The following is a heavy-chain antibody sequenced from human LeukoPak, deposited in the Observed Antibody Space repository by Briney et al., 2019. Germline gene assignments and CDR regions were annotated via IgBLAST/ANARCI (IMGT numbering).Heavy chain of an antibody. V-gene: IGHV3-23*01. D-gene: IGHD2-15*01. J-gene: IGHJ4*02. Sequence: PGGSLRLSCAASGFTVSGSGMSWVRQAPGKGLEWISSSGDSDGSTYYADSLKGRFTISRDNSKNTLYLQMNNLRAEDTAVYYCAKRGCRGTCNPLAYWGQGDLVTASP. CDR1: GFTVSGSG. CDR2: SGDSDGST. CDR3: AKRGCRGTCNPLAY.